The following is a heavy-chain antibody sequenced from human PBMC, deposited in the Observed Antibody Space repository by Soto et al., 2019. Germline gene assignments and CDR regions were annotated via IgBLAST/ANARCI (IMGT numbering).Heavy chain of an antibody. J-gene: IGHJ4*02. CDR2: ISYDETAT. Sequence: QVQLVESGGGVVQPGTSLRLSCAASGFTFSGYGVHWVRQAPGKGLEWVATISYDETATYYSDSVKGRFTISRDNSKKTLFGKMNVLRAEEPAMYYCAKGSEWLLPWDFDSWGQGTLVPVPS. D-gene: IGHD6-19*01. CDR1: GFTFSGYG. CDR3: AKGSEWLLPWDFDS. V-gene: IGHV3-30*18.